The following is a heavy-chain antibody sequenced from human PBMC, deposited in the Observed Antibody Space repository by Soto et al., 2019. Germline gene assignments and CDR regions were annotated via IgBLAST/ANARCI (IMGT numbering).Heavy chain of an antibody. CDR3: ARGVKMATPHKYYFDY. D-gene: IGHD5-12*01. Sequence: GESLKISCKGSGYSFTSYWITWVRQMPGKGPEWMGRFDASGSSTNYSPSFRGHVTISSDRSTNTAYLQWSSLKASDTAMYYCARGVKMATPHKYYFDYWGQGTLVTVSS. CDR1: GYSFTSYW. J-gene: IGHJ4*02. CDR2: FDASGSST. V-gene: IGHV5-10-1*01.